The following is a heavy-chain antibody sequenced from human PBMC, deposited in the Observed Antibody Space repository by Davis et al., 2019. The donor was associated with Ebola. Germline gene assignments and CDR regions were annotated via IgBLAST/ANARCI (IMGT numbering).Heavy chain of an antibody. CDR1: GFTFSSYA. CDR3: AKEGYYDSSGYYYYFDY. Sequence: GESLKISCAASGFTFSSYAMSWVRQAPGKGLEWVSAISGSGGSTYYADSVKGRFTISRDNSKNTLYLQMNSLRAEDTAVYYCAKEGYYDSSGYYYYFDYWGQGTLVTVSS. J-gene: IGHJ4*02. V-gene: IGHV3-23*01. CDR2: ISGSGGST. D-gene: IGHD3-22*01.